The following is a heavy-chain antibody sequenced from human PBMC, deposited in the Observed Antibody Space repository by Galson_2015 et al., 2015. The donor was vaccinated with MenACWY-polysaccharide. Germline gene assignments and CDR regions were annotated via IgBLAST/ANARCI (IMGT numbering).Heavy chain of an antibody. Sequence: SLRLSCAASGFAVSTNYMAWVRQAPGKGLEWVSLIYSGATTYYPDSVTGRFTISRDNSKNTVYLQMNRLRAEDTAVYYYARGGHDYGGNSGIYYFDYWGRGTLVTVSS. CDR3: ARGGHDYGGNSGIYYFDY. J-gene: IGHJ4*02. V-gene: IGHV3-53*01. D-gene: IGHD4-23*01. CDR2: IYSGATT. CDR1: GFAVSTNY.